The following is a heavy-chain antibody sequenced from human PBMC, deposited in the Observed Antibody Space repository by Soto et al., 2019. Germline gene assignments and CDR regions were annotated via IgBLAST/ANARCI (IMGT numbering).Heavy chain of an antibody. CDR2: INAGNGNT. CDR1: GYTFTSYA. Sequence: QVQLVQSGAEVKKPGASVKVSCKASGYTFTSYAMHWVRQAPGQRLEWMGWINAGNGNTKYSQKFQGRVTITRDTSESTASMELSSLRSEDTAVYYGARGPGGPDGPGDYWGQGTLVTVSS. D-gene: IGHD2-15*01. J-gene: IGHJ4*02. V-gene: IGHV1-3*01. CDR3: ARGPGGPDGPGDY.